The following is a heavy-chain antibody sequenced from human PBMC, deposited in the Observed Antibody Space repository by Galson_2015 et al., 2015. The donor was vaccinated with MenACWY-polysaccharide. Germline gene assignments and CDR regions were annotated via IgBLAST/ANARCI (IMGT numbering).Heavy chain of an antibody. J-gene: IGHJ5*02. V-gene: IGHV3-9*01. Sequence: SLRLSCAASGFTFDDYAMHWVRQAPGKGLEWVSGISWNSGSRGYADSVKGRFTISRDNAKGSLHLQMNSLRAEDTALYYCAKDTRYDFWSGYGSSNWFDPRGQGTLVTVSS. CDR2: ISWNSGSR. CDR1: GFTFDDYA. CDR3: AKDTRYDFWSGYGSSNWFDP. D-gene: IGHD3-3*01.